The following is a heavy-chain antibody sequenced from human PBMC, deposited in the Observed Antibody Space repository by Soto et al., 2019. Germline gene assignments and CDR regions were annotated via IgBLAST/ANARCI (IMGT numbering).Heavy chain of an antibody. CDR1: GFTFSSYA. J-gene: IGHJ4*02. CDR3: ARGTGIAAAAFDY. Sequence: GGSLRLSCAASGFTFSSYAMHWVRQAPGKGLEWVAVISYDGSNKYYADSVKGRFTISRDNSKNTLYLQMNSLRAEDTAVYYCARGTGIAAAAFDYWGQGTLVTVSS. D-gene: IGHD6-13*01. V-gene: IGHV3-30-3*01. CDR2: ISYDGSNK.